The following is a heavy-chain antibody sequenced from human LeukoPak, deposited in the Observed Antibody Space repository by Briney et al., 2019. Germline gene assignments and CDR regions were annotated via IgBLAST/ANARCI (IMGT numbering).Heavy chain of an antibody. J-gene: IGHJ3*02. CDR1: GFTFSNYG. Sequence: PGRSLRLSCAASGFTFSNYGMHWVRQAPGKGLEWVAVIAYDGSNEYYAEFVKGRFTISRDNSKNTLYLQMYSLRAEDTAVYFCAKDQGIAVAGTDDAFDIWGQGTLVTVSS. CDR3: AKDQGIAVAGTDDAFDI. V-gene: IGHV3-30*18. D-gene: IGHD6-19*01. CDR2: IAYDGSNE.